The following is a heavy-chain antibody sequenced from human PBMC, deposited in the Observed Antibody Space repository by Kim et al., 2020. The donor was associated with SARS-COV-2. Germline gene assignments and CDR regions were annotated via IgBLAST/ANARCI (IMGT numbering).Heavy chain of an antibody. Sequence: SETLSLTCAVYGGSFSGYYWSWIRQPPGKGLEWIGEINHSGSTNYNPSLKSRVTISVDTSKNQFSLKLSSVTAADTAVYYCARGQPYDFWSGRSEDYGMDVWGQGTTVTVSS. J-gene: IGHJ6*02. CDR3: ARGQPYDFWSGRSEDYGMDV. CDR2: INHSGST. CDR1: GGSFSGYY. V-gene: IGHV4-34*01. D-gene: IGHD3-3*01.